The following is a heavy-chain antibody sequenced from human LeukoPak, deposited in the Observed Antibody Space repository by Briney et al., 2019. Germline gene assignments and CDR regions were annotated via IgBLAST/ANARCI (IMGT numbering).Heavy chain of an antibody. D-gene: IGHD2-2*01. CDR3: ARDSGSSTHDP. CDR1: GDSISTYY. Sequence: NPSETLSLTCTVSGDSISTYYWSWIRQPPGKRLEWIGYIYYSGSTNYNPSLKSRVTISIDTSKNQSSLKLSSVTAADTAVYYCARDSGSSTHDPWGQGTLVTVSP. CDR2: IYYSGST. V-gene: IGHV4-59*01. J-gene: IGHJ5*02.